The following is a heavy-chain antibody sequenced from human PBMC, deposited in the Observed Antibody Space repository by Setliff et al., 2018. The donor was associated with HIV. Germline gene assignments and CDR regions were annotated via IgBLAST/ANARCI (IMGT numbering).Heavy chain of an antibody. D-gene: IGHD6-19*01. CDR2: INHSGST. J-gene: IGHJ4*02. V-gene: IGHV4-34*01. CDR3: AREQWLVIRGYFDS. CDR1: SGSFSGYY. Sequence: SETLSLTCAVYSGSFSGYYWSWIRQPPGKGLEWIGEINHSGSTNYNPSLKSRVTISIDTSKNQFSVKLNFVTAADTAVYYCAREQWLVIRGYFDSWGQGIMVTVSS.